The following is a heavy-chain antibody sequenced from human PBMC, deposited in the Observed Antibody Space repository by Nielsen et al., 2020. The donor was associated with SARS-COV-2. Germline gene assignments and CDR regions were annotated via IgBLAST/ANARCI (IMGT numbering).Heavy chain of an antibody. Sequence: SGPTLVKPTQTLTLTCTFSGFSLSTSGVGVGWIRQPPGKALEWLALIYWNDDKRYSPSLKSRLTITKDTSKNQVVLTMTNMDPVDTATYYCAHSPPRSWVVPAANVSYYYYYYYMDVWGKGTTVTVSS. V-gene: IGHV2-5*01. CDR1: GFSLSTSGVG. J-gene: IGHJ6*03. D-gene: IGHD2-2*01. CDR2: IYWNDDK. CDR3: AHSPPRSWVVPAANVSYYYYYYYMDV.